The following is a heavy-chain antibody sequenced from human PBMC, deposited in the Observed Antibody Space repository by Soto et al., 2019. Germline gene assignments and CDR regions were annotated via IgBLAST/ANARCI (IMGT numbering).Heavy chain of an antibody. J-gene: IGHJ4*02. CDR1: GFSLSTSGVG. CDR3: AHRQRTVYFDY. Sequence: QITLKESGPTLVKPTQTLTLTCTFSGFSLSTSGVGVGWIRQPPGKALEWLALIYWDDDKRYSPSLKSRLTITEDPSKTQVVLTMTNMAPVDTATYYCAHRQRTVYFDYWGQGTLVTVSS. V-gene: IGHV2-5*02. D-gene: IGHD4-17*01. CDR2: IYWDDDK.